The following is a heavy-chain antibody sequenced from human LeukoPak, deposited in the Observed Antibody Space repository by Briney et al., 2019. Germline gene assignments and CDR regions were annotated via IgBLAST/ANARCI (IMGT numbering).Heavy chain of an antibody. D-gene: IGHD3-10*01. CDR3: ARNPPPLGAFYYGSGSYFYY. CDR2: ISSSGTTL. J-gene: IGHJ4*02. Sequence: PGGSLRLSCAASGFTFSSYEMNWVRQAPGKGLEWVSFISSSGTTLYYADSVKGRFTISRDNAKSSLYLQMNSLRAEDTAVYYCARNPPPLGAFYYGSGSYFYYWGQGTLVTVSS. V-gene: IGHV3-48*03. CDR1: GFTFSSYE.